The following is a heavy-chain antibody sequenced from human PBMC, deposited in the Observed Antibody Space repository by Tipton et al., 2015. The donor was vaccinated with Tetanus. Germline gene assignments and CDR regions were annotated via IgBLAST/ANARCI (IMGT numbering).Heavy chain of an antibody. CDR3: ARIYDFWSGYYSDH. J-gene: IGHJ4*02. CDR1: GGSISDKKYY. Sequence: LRLSCTVSGGSISDKKYYWGWIRQPPGRGLEWIASIYFEGSTYYSPSLKSRVTIAVDRSQNVFSLNLTSVTAADTAVYYCARIYDFWSGYYSDHWGQGTLVTVSS. D-gene: IGHD3-3*01. CDR2: IYFEGST. V-gene: IGHV4-39*02.